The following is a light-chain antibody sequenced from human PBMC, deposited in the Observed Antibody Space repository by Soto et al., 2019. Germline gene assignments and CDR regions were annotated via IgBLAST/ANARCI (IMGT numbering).Light chain of an antibody. V-gene: IGKV3-11*01. J-gene: IGKJ2*01. CDR1: QSVSSY. Sequence: EIVLTQSPATLSLSPGERATLSCRASQSVSSYLAWYQQKPGQAPRLLIYDASNMATGIPARFSGSGSGTDFTLTISSLEPEDFAVYYCQQRETFGQGTKLEIK. CDR2: DAS. CDR3: QQRET.